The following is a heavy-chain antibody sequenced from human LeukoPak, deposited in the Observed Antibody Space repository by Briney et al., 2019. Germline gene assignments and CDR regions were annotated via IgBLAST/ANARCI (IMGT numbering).Heavy chain of an antibody. CDR1: GFTFSRYS. CDR3: ASGLSAAIDYFDY. V-gene: IGHV3-21*01. CDR2: ISSSSSYI. J-gene: IGHJ4*02. Sequence: GGSLRLSCAASGFTFSRYSMNWVRQAPGKGLEWVSSISSSSSYIYYADSVKGRFTISRDNAKNSLYLQMNSLRAEDTAVYYCASGLSAAIDYFDYWGQGTLVTVSS. D-gene: IGHD6-13*01.